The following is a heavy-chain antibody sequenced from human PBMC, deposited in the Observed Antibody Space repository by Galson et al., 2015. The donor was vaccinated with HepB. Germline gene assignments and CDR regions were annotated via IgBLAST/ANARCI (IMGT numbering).Heavy chain of an antibody. CDR2: IDPSDSYT. J-gene: IGHJ6*02. V-gene: IGHV5-10-1*01. D-gene: IGHD3-16*02. Sequence: QSGAEVKKPGESLRISCKGSGYSFTSYWISWVRQMPGKGLEWMGRIDPSDSYTNYSPSFQGHVTISADKSISTAYLQWSSLKASDTAMYYCARASLGELSLPALYYYYGMDVWGQGTTVTVSS. CDR1: GYSFTSYW. CDR3: ARASLGELSLPALYYYYGMDV.